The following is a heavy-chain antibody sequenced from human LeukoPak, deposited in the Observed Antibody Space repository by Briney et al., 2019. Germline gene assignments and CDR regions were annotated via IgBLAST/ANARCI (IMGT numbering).Heavy chain of an antibody. CDR1: GFTSSDYS. D-gene: IGHD1-1*01. Sequence: NPGGSLRLSCAASGFTSSDYSMNWVRQAPGKGLEWVSSISRSSRHVYYAGSVKGPFTISRDNAKNSLYLQMNSLRAEDMAVYFCVRDLMGSGSTTAYLHHWGQGTLVTVSS. V-gene: IGHV3-21*01. J-gene: IGHJ1*01. CDR2: ISRSSRHV. CDR3: VRDLMGSGSTTAYLHH.